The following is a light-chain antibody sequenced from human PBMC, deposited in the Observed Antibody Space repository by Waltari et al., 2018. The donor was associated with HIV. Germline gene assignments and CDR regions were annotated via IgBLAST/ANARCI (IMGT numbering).Light chain of an antibody. J-gene: IGLJ2*01. Sequence: QSVLTQPPSASGTPGQSVTISCSGTSSNIGTNYVYWYQQFPGTAPKLLIYRNNNRPSVVPDRFSGSKSGTSASLYISGLRSDDEAEYYCAAWDDTLTVVFGGGTKLTVL. CDR3: AAWDDTLTVV. CDR1: SSNIGTNY. V-gene: IGLV1-47*01. CDR2: RNN.